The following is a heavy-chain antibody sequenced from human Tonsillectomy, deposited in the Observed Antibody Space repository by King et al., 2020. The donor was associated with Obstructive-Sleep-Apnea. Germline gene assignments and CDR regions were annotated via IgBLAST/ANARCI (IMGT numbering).Heavy chain of an antibody. D-gene: IGHD2-2*01. CDR1: GFTFSTYA. V-gene: IGHV3-30*04. CDR2: ISYDGSNK. J-gene: IGHJ6*02. CDR3: AREQDNVLVPSNFYYGMDV. Sequence: VQLVESGGGVVQPGRSLRLSCAASGFTFSTYAMHWVRQAPGKGLEWVALISYDGSNKYYADSVKGRFTISRDNSKNTLYLQMNSLRPEDTAVYYCAREQDNVLVPSNFYYGMDVWGQGTTVTVSS.